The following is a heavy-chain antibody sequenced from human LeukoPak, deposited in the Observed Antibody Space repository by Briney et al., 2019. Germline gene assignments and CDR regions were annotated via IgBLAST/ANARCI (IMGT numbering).Heavy chain of an antibody. CDR2: TYYRSKWYY. J-gene: IGHJ6*02. V-gene: IGHV6-1*01. D-gene: IGHD6-25*01. Sequence: SQTLSLTCAISGDSVSSNSAAWNWIRQSPSRGLEWLGRTYYRSKWYYDYAVAVKSRISINPDTSKNQFSLQLSSVTAADTAVYYCAREGGTRAYYYYGMDVWGQGTTVTVSS. CDR1: GDSVSSNSAA. CDR3: AREGGTRAYYYYGMDV.